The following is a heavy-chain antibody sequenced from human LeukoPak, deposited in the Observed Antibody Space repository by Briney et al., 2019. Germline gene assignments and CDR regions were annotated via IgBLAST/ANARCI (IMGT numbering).Heavy chain of an antibody. CDR1: GDSISDFY. J-gene: IGHJ5*02. V-gene: IGHV4-59*01. CDR2: VYYSGST. D-gene: IGHD5-24*01. Sequence: PSETLSLTCTVSGDSISDFYWSWIRQSQEKGLEWIGEVYYSGSTHHNPSLKSRVTISVDTSKNQFSLSLRSVTAADTAVYYCARELDGNGGWVDPWGQGTVVTVSA. CDR3: ARELDGNGGWVDP.